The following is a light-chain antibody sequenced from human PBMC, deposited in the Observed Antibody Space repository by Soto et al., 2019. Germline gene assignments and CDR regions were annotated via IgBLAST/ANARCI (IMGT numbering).Light chain of an antibody. CDR1: QGIASN. CDR2: GAS. CDR3: QQYNNWLPLT. V-gene: IGKV3-15*01. J-gene: IGKJ4*01. Sequence: EIVMTQSPATLSVSPGERATLSCRASQGIASNLAWYQQKPGQAPRLLISGASTRATGIPARFSGSGSGTDFTLTISSLQSEDFAVYYCQQYNNWLPLTFGGGTKVDI.